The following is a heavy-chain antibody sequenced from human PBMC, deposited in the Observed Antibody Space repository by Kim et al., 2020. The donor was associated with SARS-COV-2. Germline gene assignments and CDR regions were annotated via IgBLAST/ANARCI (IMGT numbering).Heavy chain of an antibody. D-gene: IGHD2-21*01. V-gene: IGHV3-23*01. Sequence: LSLTCVASGFTFDTYAMSWVRQAPGKGLEWVSVISGGAVNKFYADSVRGRFTISRDNSKNMLYLQMNSLRDEDTALYYCAKMVIMDGYNYFYYYAMDVWGQGTTVTVSS. CDR2: ISGGAVNK. CDR1: GFTFDTYA. CDR3: AKMVIMDGYNYFYYYAMDV. J-gene: IGHJ6*02.